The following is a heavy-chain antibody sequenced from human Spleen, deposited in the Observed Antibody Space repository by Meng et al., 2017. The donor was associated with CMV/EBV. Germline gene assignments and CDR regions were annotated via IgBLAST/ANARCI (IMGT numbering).Heavy chain of an antibody. D-gene: IGHD5-18*01. J-gene: IGHJ6*02. CDR1: GGTFSNYA. CDR2: IIPIFDTT. Sequence: SVKVSCKASGGTFSNYAISWVRQAPGQGLEWMGGIIPIFDTTNYAQKFQGRVTITTDESMSTVYMEVSSLKSEDTAMYYCAREAGTGGYSYGLYYYYGLDVWGQGTTVTVSS. V-gene: IGHV1-69*05. CDR3: AREAGTGGYSYGLYYYYGLDV.